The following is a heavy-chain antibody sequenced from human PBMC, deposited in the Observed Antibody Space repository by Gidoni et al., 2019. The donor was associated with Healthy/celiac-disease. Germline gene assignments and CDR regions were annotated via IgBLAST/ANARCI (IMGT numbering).Heavy chain of an antibody. D-gene: IGHD3-3*01. V-gene: IGHV4-34*01. J-gene: IGHJ6*02. Sequence: QVQLQQWGAGLLKPSETLSLTCAVYGGSFSGYYWSWIRQPPGKGLEWIGEINHSGSTNYNPSLKSRVTISVDTSKNRFSLKLSSVTAADTAVYYCARVSYYDFWSGHPPRGMDVWGQGTTVTVSS. CDR3: ARVSYYDFWSGHPPRGMDV. CDR2: INHSGST. CDR1: GGSFSGYY.